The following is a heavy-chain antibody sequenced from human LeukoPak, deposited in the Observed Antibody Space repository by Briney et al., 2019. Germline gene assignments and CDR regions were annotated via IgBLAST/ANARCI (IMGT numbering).Heavy chain of an antibody. Sequence: IPGGSLRLSCAASGFTFGSYSMNWVRQAPGKGLEWVSSISSSSSYIYYADSVKGRFTISRDNAKNSLYLQMNSLRAEDTAVYYCARGAVAVAGCLDYWGQGTLVTVSS. CDR2: ISSSSSYI. CDR1: GFTFGSYS. V-gene: IGHV3-21*01. J-gene: IGHJ4*02. CDR3: ARGAVAVAGCLDY. D-gene: IGHD6-19*01.